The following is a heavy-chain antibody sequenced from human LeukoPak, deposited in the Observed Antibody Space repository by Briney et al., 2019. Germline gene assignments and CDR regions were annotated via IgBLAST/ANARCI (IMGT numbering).Heavy chain of an antibody. CDR1: GYTFTSYG. CDR3: ARDPWYYYDSSGYHYYYGMDV. V-gene: IGHV1-18*01. D-gene: IGHD3-22*01. Sequence: GASVKVSCKASGYTFTSYGISWVRQAPGQGLEWMGWISAYNGNTSYAQKLQGRVTMTTDTSTSTAYMELRSLRSDDTAVYYCARDPWYYYDSSGYHYYYGMDVWGQGTTVTVSS. CDR2: ISAYNGNT. J-gene: IGHJ6*02.